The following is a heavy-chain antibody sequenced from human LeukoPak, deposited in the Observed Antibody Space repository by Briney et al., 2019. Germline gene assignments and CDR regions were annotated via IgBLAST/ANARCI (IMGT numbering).Heavy chain of an antibody. V-gene: IGHV1-69*04. CDR3: ARDPTVTNILPRGAFDT. D-gene: IGHD4-17*01. CDR2: IIPILGIA. Sequence: SVKVSCKASGGTFSSYAISWVRQAPGQGLEWMGRIIPILGIANYAQKFQGRVTITADKSTSTAYMELSSLRSEDTAVYYCARDPTVTNILPRGAFDTWGQGTMVTVSS. J-gene: IGHJ3*02. CDR1: GGTFSSYA.